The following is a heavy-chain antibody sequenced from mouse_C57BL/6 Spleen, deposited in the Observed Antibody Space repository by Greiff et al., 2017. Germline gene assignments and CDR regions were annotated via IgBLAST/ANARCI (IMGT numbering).Heavy chain of an antibody. CDR1: GFTFSDAW. D-gene: IGHD2-4*01. V-gene: IGHV6-6*01. Sequence: EVKVEESGGGLVQPGGSMKLSCAASGFTFSDAWMDWVRQSPEKGLEWVAEIRNKANNHATYYAESVKGRFTISSDDSKISVYLQMTSLIAEDTGIYYCTRRGDYDSFAYWGQGTLVTVSA. J-gene: IGHJ3*01. CDR2: IRNKANNHAT. CDR3: TRRGDYDSFAY.